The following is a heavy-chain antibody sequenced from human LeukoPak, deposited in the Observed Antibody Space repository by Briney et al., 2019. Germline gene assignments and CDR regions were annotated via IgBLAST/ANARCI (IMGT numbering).Heavy chain of an antibody. Sequence: PGGSLKLSCAASGFTFSGSAMHWVRQASGKGLEWVSIISGGGNTYYADSVKDRFTISRNNSKSTLYLQMKSLRAEDTAVYYCGSRDKGYYYGLDVWGQGTTVTVSS. J-gene: IGHJ6*02. CDR1: GFTFSGSA. V-gene: IGHV3-66*01. D-gene: IGHD5-24*01. CDR2: ISGGGNT. CDR3: GSRDKGYYYGLDV.